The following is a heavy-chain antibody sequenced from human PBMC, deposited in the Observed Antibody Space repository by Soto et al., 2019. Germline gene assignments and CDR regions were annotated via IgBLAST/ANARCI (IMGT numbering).Heavy chain of an antibody. CDR1: GYNFIRYG. J-gene: IGHJ5*02. CDR2: ISVDNGRT. V-gene: IGHV1-18*01. Sequence: QVQLVQSGPEVKKPGASVKVSCKTSGYNFIRYGITWVRQAPEQGLEWMGWISVDNGRTNYAQKFQGRVTMTTDTSTRTVYMELRSLRSDDTAVYSCASGEGWFDPWGQGTLVTVSS. CDR3: ASGEGWFDP.